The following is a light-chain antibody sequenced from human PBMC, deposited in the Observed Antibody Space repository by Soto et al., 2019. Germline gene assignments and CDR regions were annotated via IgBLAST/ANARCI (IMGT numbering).Light chain of an antibody. V-gene: IGLV1-44*01. CDR3: APWDDSLNGPV. J-gene: IGLJ2*01. CDR1: NSNIGSNT. CDR2: SNN. Sequence: QSVLTQPPSASGTPGQRVNISCSGSNSNIGSNTVNWYQQLPGTAPKLLIYSNNQRPSGVPDRFSGSKSGTSASLAISGLQSEDEADYYCAPWDDSLNGPVFGGGTQLTVL.